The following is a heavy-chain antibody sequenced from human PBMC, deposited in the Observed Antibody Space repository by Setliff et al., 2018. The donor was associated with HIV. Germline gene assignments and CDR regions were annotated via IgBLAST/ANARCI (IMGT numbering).Heavy chain of an antibody. V-gene: IGHV4-59*01. CDR1: GGSMNRYY. Sequence: PSETLSLTCTVSGGSMNRYYWGWIRQPPGKGLEWIGYRDDRGITNYNPSLKSRVTIFVDTSKNQFSLKLNSVTAADTAVYYCAREGIGGVFDVWGQGTMVTVIS. CDR3: AREGIGGVFDV. D-gene: IGHD3-10*01. CDR2: RDDRGIT. J-gene: IGHJ3*01.